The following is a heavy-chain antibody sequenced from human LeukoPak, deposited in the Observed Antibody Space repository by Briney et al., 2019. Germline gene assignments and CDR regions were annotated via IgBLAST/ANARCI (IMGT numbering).Heavy chain of an antibody. V-gene: IGHV4-34*01. D-gene: IGHD4-17*01. J-gene: IGHJ4*02. Sequence: SETLSLTCAVYGGSFSGYYWSWIRQPPGNRLEWIGEINHSGSTNYNPSLKSRVTISVDTSKNQFSLKLSSVTAADTAVYYCARDPNYGDYHSDETSSKKSLNYFDYWGQGTLVTVSS. CDR1: GGSFSGYY. CDR3: ARDPNYGDYHSDETSSKKSLNYFDY. CDR2: INHSGST.